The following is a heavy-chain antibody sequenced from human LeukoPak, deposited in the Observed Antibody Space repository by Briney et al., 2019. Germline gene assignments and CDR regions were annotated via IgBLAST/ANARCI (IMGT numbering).Heavy chain of an antibody. CDR1: GFTFSSYS. Sequence: PGESLRLSCAASGFTFSSYSMNWVRQAPGKGLEWVSYISSSSSTIYYADSVKGRFTISRDNAKNSLYLQMNSLRAEDTAVYYCARDGGYYYDSSGYLDYWGQGTLVTVSS. CDR2: ISSSSSTI. CDR3: ARDGGYYYDSSGYLDY. J-gene: IGHJ4*02. V-gene: IGHV3-48*01. D-gene: IGHD3-22*01.